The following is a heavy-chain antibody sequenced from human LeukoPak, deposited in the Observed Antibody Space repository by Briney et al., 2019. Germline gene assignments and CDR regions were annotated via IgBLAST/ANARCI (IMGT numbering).Heavy chain of an antibody. J-gene: IGHJ4*02. V-gene: IGHV1-69*04. CDR2: IIPILGIA. D-gene: IGHD6-13*01. CDR3: ARDQWQQPFDY. CDR1: GGTYSSYA. Sequence: SVKVSCKASGGTYSSYAISWVRQAPGQGLEWMGRIIPILGIANYAQKFQGRVTITADKSTSTAYMELSILRSEGIAVYYCARDQWQQPFDYWGQGTLVTVSS.